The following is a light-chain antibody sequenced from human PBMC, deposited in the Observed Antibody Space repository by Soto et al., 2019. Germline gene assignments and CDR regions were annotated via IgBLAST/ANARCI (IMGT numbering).Light chain of an antibody. V-gene: IGLV1-51*01. CDR2: DDY. CDR1: SSNIGNNY. J-gene: IGLJ2*01. Sequence: QSVLTQPPSVSAAPGQKVTISCSGSSSNIGNNYVSWYQQLPGTAPKFLIYDDYKRPSGIPDRFSGSKSGTSATLVITGLQTGDDADYYCGTWDTSLYTVVFGGGTQLTVL. CDR3: GTWDTSLYTVV.